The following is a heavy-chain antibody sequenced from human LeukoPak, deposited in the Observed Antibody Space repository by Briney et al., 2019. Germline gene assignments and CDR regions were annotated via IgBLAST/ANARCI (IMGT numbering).Heavy chain of an antibody. J-gene: IGHJ4*02. V-gene: IGHV4-4*07. CDR3: ARGEEYVYYFDY. CDR1: GVSISSSS. Sequence: SETLSLTCTVSGVSISSSSCSWIRQPAGKGLEWIGRIYTTGSTDSTDFNPSLKSRVTMSVDTSKNQFSLKLGSVTAADTAVYYCARGEEYVYYFDYWGQGSLVTVSS. CDR2: IYTTGSTDST. D-gene: IGHD2-2*01.